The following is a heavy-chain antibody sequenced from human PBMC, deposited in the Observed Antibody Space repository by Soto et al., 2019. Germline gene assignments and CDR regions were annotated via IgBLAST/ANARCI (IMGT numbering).Heavy chain of an antibody. CDR2: IKTKTDNGTI. CDR3: TAILAVPAAPTFDY. J-gene: IGHJ4*03. CDR1: GFTFNNAW. Sequence: VGSLRLSCAASGFTFNNAWMNWVRQAPGKGLEWVGRIKTKTDNGTIHYAAPVKRRFTISRDDSKNTLYLQMNSLITEDTAVYYCTAILAVPAAPTFDYWGHGNLVTVSS. D-gene: IGHD2-2*01. V-gene: IGHV3-15*01.